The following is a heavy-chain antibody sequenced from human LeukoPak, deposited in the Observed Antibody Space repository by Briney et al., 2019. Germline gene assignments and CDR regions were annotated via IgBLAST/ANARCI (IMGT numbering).Heavy chain of an antibody. J-gene: IGHJ4*02. D-gene: IGHD1-26*01. CDR2: IKQDGSEK. CDR1: GFTFSSYW. CDR3: AREGLWATGFDY. V-gene: IGHV3-7*01. Sequence: PGGSLRLSCAASGFTFSSYWRSWVRQAPGKGLEWVANIKQDGSEKYYVDSMKGRFTISRDNAKNSLYLQMNSLRAEDTAVYYCAREGLWATGFDYWGQGTLVTVSS.